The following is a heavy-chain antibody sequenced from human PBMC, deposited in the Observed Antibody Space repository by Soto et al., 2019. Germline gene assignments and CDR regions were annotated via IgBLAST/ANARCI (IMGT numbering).Heavy chain of an antibody. CDR1: GGSFNAYY. CDR2: IHHSGTT. J-gene: IGHJ4*02. V-gene: IGHV4-34*01. D-gene: IGHD1-26*01. Sequence: SETLSLTCAVYGGSFNAYYWSWIRQPPGKGLEWIGEIHHSGTTNYNPSLKSRVLVSVDTSKNHFFLRLTSVTAADTAAYYCARWARSSIGGKDFDYWGQGTLVTVSS. CDR3: ARWARSSIGGKDFDY.